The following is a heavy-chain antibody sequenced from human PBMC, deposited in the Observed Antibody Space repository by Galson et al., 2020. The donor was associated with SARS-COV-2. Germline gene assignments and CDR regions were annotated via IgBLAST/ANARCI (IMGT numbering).Heavy chain of an antibody. Sequence: SGPTLVKPTETLTLTCTVSGFSLSNTRMGVSWIRQPPGKALEWLAHIFSNDEKSYNTSLKTRLTISKDTSKSQVVLTMTNMDPVDTATYYCARMYSFSCLVFDAFDMWGQGTMVTVSS. CDR2: IFSNDEK. CDR3: ARMYSFSCLVFDAFDM. D-gene: IGHD6-19*01. V-gene: IGHV2-26*01. CDR1: GFSLSNTRMG. J-gene: IGHJ3*02.